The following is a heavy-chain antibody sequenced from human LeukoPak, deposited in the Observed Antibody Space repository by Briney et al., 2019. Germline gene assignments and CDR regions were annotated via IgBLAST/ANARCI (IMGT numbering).Heavy chain of an antibody. D-gene: IGHD1-20*01. J-gene: IGHJ4*02. CDR1: GGSFSGYY. V-gene: IGHV4-34*01. CDR2: INHSGST. CDR3: ARGSNWKRTIDY. Sequence: SETLSLTCAVYGGSFSGYYWSWIRQPPGKGLEWIGEINHSGSTNYNPSLKSRVTISVDTSKNQFPLKLSSVTAADTAVYYCARGSNWKRTIDYWGQGTLVTVSS.